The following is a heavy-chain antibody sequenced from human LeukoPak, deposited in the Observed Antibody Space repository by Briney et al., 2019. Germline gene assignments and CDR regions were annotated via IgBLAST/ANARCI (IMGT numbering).Heavy chain of an antibody. CDR2: MRNKGKSYTT. CDR3: VITVTGGY. Sequence: GGSLRLSCAASGITFSDHYMDWVRQAPGKGLEWVGRMRNKGKSYTTDYAASVEGRFTISRDDSKNSRYLQMNSLKSEDTAVYYCVITVTGGYWGQGTLVTVSS. D-gene: IGHD4-17*01. J-gene: IGHJ4*02. CDR1: GITFSDHY. V-gene: IGHV3-72*01.